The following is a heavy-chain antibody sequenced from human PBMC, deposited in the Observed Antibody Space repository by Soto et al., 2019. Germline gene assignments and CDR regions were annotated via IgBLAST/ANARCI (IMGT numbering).Heavy chain of an antibody. CDR2: IFYSGTT. CDR3: VSAAKWELLFDY. V-gene: IGHV4-30-4*01. CDR1: GDSISSADYY. Sequence: SETLSLTSTVSGDSISSADYYWSWIRQTPGKGLEWIGHIFYSGTTYYNPSLKSRLTISVDTSKNHFSLRLTSVTAADTAVYYCVSAAKWELLFDYWGQGIQVTVSS. D-gene: IGHD1-26*01. J-gene: IGHJ4*02.